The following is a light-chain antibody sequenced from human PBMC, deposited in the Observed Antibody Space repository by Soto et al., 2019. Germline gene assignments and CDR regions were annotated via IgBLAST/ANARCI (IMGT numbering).Light chain of an antibody. J-gene: IGKJ4*01. CDR2: DAS. Sequence: EIVLTQSPATLSLSPGERATLSCRASQSVSSYLAWYQQKPGQAPRLLIYDASNRATGIPARFSGSGSGTGFTLTISSLEPDDFAVYYCQQRSNWPPGLTFGGGTKVEIK. CDR3: QQRSNWPPGLT. V-gene: IGKV3-11*01. CDR1: QSVSSY.